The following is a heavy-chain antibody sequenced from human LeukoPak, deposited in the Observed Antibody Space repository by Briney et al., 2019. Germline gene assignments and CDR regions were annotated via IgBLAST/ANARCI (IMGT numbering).Heavy chain of an antibody. J-gene: IGHJ4*02. D-gene: IGHD6-13*01. V-gene: IGHV3-48*01. Sequence: TGGSLRLSCAASGFTFSSYSMNWVRQAPGKGLEWVSYISSSSSTIYYADSVKGRFTISRDNAKNSLYLQMNSLRAEDTAVYYCARSIAAAGTGVGYWGQGTLVTVSS. CDR1: GFTFSSYS. CDR3: ARSIAAAGTGVGY. CDR2: ISSSSSTI.